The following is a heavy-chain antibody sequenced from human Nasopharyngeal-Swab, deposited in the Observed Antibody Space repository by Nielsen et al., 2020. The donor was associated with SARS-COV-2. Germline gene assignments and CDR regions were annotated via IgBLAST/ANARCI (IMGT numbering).Heavy chain of an antibody. Sequence: SETLSLTCTVSGGSISSGGYYWSWIRQHPGKGLEWIGYIYYSGSTYYNPSLKSRVTISVDTSKNQFSLKLGSVTAADTAVYYCAREGIAAAGTSDYYYYYMDVWGKGTTVTVS. D-gene: IGHD6-13*01. V-gene: IGHV4-31*03. CDR3: AREGIAAAGTSDYYYYYMDV. CDR2: IYYSGST. J-gene: IGHJ6*03. CDR1: GGSISSGGYY.